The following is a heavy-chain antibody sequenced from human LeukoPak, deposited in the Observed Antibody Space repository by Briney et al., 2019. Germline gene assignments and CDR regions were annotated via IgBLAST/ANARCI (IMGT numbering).Heavy chain of an antibody. V-gene: IGHV3-21*01. CDR2: ISSSSSYI. D-gene: IGHD3-3*01. J-gene: IGHJ3*02. Sequence: GGSLRLSCAASGFTFSSYSMNWVRQAPGKGLEWVSSISSSSSYIYYADSVKGRFTISRDNAKNSLYLQMNSLRAEDTAVYYCARGPKDYDFWSGYSPPRNDAFDIWGQGTMVTVSS. CDR1: GFTFSSYS. CDR3: ARGPKDYDFWSGYSPPRNDAFDI.